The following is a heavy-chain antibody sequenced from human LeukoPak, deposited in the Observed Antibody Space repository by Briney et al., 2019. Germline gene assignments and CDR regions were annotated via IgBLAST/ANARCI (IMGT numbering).Heavy chain of an antibody. J-gene: IGHJ6*03. V-gene: IGHV4-30-2*01. CDR3: ARGANWGSDYYYYYYMDV. Sequence: SGTLSLTCAVSSGSISSGGYSWSWIRQPPGKGLEWIGYIYHSGSTYDNPSLKSRVTLSVDRSKNQFSLKLSSVTAADTAVYYCARGANWGSDYYYYYYMDVWGKGTTVTVSS. CDR2: IYHSGST. D-gene: IGHD7-27*01. CDR1: SGSISSGGYS.